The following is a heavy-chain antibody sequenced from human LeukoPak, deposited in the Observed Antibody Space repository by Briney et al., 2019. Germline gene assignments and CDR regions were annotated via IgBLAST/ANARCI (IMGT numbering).Heavy chain of an antibody. D-gene: IGHD1-1*01. CDR2: IYSGGST. V-gene: IGHV3-53*01. CDR3: ARGLDVYAFAI. Sequence: PGGSLRLSCAASGFTVSSNCMSWVRQAPGKGLEWVSVIYSGGSTYYADSVKGRFTISRDNSKNTLYLQMNSLRAEDTAVYYCARGLDVYAFAIWGQGTMVTVSS. CDR1: GFTVSSNC. J-gene: IGHJ3*02.